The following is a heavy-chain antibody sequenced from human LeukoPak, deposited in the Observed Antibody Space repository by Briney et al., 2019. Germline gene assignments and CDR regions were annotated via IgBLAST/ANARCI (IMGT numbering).Heavy chain of an antibody. CDR2: LYTSGTT. Sequence: SETLSLTCTVSGDSISSYYWSWIRQPAGKGLEWIGRLYTSGTTNYSPSLKSRVTISVDKSKNHFSLKLSSVTAADTAVYYCARGPTRSYYYYYMDVWGKGTTVTVSS. CDR3: ARGPTRSYYYYYMDV. CDR1: GDSISSYY. J-gene: IGHJ6*03. V-gene: IGHV4-4*07.